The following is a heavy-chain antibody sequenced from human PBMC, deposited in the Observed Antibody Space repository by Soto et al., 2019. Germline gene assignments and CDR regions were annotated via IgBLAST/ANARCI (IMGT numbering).Heavy chain of an antibody. V-gene: IGHV1-24*01. CDR1: GYTLTELS. D-gene: IGHD3-22*01. Sequence: ASVKVSCKVSGYTLTELSMHWVRQAPGKGLEWMGGINAEDGETNYAQKFQGRVTITEDTSTSTACMELSSLRSEDTAVYYCARDWKAYYYDSSGYNRHLDYWGQGTLVTAPQ. CDR3: ARDWKAYYYDSSGYNRHLDY. CDR2: INAEDGET. J-gene: IGHJ4*02.